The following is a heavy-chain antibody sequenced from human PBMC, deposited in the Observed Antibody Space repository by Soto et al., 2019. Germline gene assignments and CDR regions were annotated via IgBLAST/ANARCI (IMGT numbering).Heavy chain of an antibody. CDR1: GYTFTSYY. Sequence: QVQLVQSGAEVKKPGASVKVSCKASGYTFTSYYMHWVRQAPGQGLEWMGIINPSGGSTSYAQKVQGRVTMTRDTSTSTVYMELSSLRSEDTAVYYCARAGTYCSSTSCYPQDYYYGMDVWGQGTTVTVSS. CDR2: INPSGGST. D-gene: IGHD2-2*01. J-gene: IGHJ6*02. CDR3: ARAGTYCSSTSCYPQDYYYGMDV. V-gene: IGHV1-46*01.